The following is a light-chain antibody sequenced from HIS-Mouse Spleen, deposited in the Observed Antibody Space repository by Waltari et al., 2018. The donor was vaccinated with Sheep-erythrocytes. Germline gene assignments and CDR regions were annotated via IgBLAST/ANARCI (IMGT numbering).Light chain of an antibody. Sequence: QSALTQPASVSGSPGQSITISCTGTSSDVGSYNLASWYQQHPAKAPKLMIYEGSKRPSGVSNRFSGSKSGNTASLTISGLQAEDEADYFCCSYAGSSTFVVFGGGTKLTVL. J-gene: IGLJ2*01. CDR2: EGS. CDR3: CSYAGSSTFVV. CDR1: SSDVGSYNL. V-gene: IGLV2-23*03.